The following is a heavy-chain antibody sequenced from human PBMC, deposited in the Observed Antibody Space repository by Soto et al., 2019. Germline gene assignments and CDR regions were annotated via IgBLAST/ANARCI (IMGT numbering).Heavy chain of an antibody. CDR1: GFTVSSNY. CDR2: IYSGGST. V-gene: IGHV3-53*01. J-gene: IGHJ4*02. D-gene: IGHD3-22*01. Sequence: GGSLRLSCAASGFTVSSNYMSWVRQAPGKGLEWVSVIYSGGSTYYADSVKGRFTISRDNSKNTLYLQMNSLRAEDTAVYYCARETYYYDSSGYYDYWGQGTLVTVSS. CDR3: ARETYYYDSSGYYDY.